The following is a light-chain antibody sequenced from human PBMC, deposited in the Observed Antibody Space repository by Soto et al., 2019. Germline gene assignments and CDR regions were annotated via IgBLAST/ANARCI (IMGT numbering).Light chain of an antibody. Sequence: QSVLTQPPSASGTPGQTVTISCSGSNSNIGSNTVSWYQQLPGAAPTLLIYSNTLRPSGVPERFSGSKSGSSASLAITGLQAEDEADYYCQSYDSSLTGSIFGTGTKVTVL. CDR2: SNT. J-gene: IGLJ1*01. CDR1: NSNIGSNT. V-gene: IGLV1-44*01. CDR3: QSYDSSLTGSI.